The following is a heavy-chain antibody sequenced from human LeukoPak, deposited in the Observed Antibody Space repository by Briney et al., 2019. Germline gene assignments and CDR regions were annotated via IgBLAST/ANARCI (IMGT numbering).Heavy chain of an antibody. CDR3: AKRLSYNCFDP. Sequence: GGSLRLSCAASGFTFSRYAMSWASQAPGKGLEWVSAISGSGGSTYYADSVKGRFTISRDNSKNTLYLQMKSQRAEDTAVYYCAKRLSYNCFDPWGQGTLFTVSX. CDR1: GFTFSRYA. V-gene: IGHV3-23*01. D-gene: IGHD4/OR15-4a*01. J-gene: IGHJ5*02. CDR2: ISGSGGST.